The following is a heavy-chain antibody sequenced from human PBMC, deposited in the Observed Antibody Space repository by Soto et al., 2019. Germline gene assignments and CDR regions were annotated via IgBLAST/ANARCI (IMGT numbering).Heavy chain of an antibody. D-gene: IGHD2-8*02. CDR1: GDSIRSSNYY. CDR3: ARDKITGLFDY. Sequence: SETLSLTCTVSGDSIRSSNYYWGWIRQPPGKGLEWIGKITYRGSTNYNQSLKSRVTISIDTSKNQFSLKLGSVTAADTAVYYCARDKITGLFDYWGQGTLVTVSS. V-gene: IGHV4-39*07. J-gene: IGHJ4*02. CDR2: ITYRGST.